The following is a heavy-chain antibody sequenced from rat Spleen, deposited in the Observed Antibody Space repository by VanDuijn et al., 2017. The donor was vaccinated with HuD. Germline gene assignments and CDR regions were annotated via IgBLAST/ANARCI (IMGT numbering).Heavy chain of an antibody. CDR1: GFTFSNYW. CDR3: ARDKDGGYLMDA. J-gene: IGHJ4*01. D-gene: IGHD1-11*01. CDR2: INTDGGST. V-gene: IGHV5-58*01. Sequence: EVQLVESGGGLVQPGRSLKLSCAASGFTFSNYWMYWIRQAPGKGLEWVSSINTDGGSTSYLDSVKGRFTITRDNAEYTVYLQINSMRSEYTATYYFARDKDGGYLMDAWRQGASVTVSS.